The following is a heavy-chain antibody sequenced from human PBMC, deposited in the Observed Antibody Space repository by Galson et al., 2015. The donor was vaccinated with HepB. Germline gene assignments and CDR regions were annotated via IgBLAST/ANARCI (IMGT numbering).Heavy chain of an antibody. CDR2: IFAGGDTR. J-gene: IGHJ4*02. CDR1: GYTFTNYH. V-gene: IGHV1-46*01. CDR3: ARETRDTYYFDN. Sequence: SVKASCKASGYTFTNYHFHWVRQAPGQGPEWMGKIFAGGDTRRYAQKFQGRVTLSMDSSTSTMYMEVSSLRSDDTAVYYCARETRDTYYFDNWGQGTLVTVSS. D-gene: IGHD2/OR15-2a*01.